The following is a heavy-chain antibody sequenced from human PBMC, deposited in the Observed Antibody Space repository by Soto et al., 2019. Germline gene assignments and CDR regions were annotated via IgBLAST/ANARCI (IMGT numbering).Heavy chain of an antibody. V-gene: IGHV4-34*01. CDR3: ARGLITGSHYSGGWYYFDS. CDR1: GESFSGYI. D-gene: IGHD6-19*01. Sequence: QVQLQQSGAGLLKPSETLSLTCAVYGESFSGYIWTWIRQTPGKGLQWIGQINHSGSASYNPSLKSRLSISVRTSNSQCSLELSSVTAADTAVYYCARGLITGSHYSGGWYYFDSWGQGTQVTVSS. J-gene: IGHJ4*02. CDR2: INHSGSA.